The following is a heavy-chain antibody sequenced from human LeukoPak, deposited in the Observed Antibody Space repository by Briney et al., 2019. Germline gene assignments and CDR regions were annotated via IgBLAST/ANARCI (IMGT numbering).Heavy chain of an antibody. Sequence: GASVKVSCKASGYTFTSYGISWVRQAPGQGLEWMGWISAYNGNTNYAQKLQGRVTMTTDTSTSTDYMELRSLRSDDTAVYYCARDNPIAVAYFDYWGQGTLVTVSS. V-gene: IGHV1-18*01. CDR1: GYTFTSYG. D-gene: IGHD6-19*01. J-gene: IGHJ4*02. CDR3: ARDNPIAVAYFDY. CDR2: ISAYNGNT.